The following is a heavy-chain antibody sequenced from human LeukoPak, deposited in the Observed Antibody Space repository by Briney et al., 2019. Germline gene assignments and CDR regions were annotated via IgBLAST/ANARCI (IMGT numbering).Heavy chain of an antibody. Sequence: SETLSLTCTVSGGSISSYYWSWIRQPAGKGLEWIGRIYTSGSTNYNPSLQSRVTMSVDTSKNQFSLKLSSVTAADTAVYYCARDLVWFGEGDWFDPWGQGTLVTVSS. CDR2: IYTSGST. J-gene: IGHJ5*02. CDR3: ARDLVWFGEGDWFDP. V-gene: IGHV4-4*07. CDR1: GGSISSYY. D-gene: IGHD3-10*01.